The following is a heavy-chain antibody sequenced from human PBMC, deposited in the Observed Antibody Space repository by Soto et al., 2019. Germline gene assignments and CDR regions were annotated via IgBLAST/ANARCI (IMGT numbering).Heavy chain of an antibody. Sequence: GGSLRLSCAASGFTVSSNYMSWVRQAPGKGLEWVSVIYSDDSTYYADSVKGRFTISRDNSKNTLYLQMNSLRAEDTAVYYCARADSRPVAGSGFDYWGQGTLVTSPQ. CDR2: IYSDDST. CDR1: GFTVSSNY. CDR3: ARADSRPVAGSGFDY. J-gene: IGHJ4*02. V-gene: IGHV3-66*01. D-gene: IGHD6-19*01.